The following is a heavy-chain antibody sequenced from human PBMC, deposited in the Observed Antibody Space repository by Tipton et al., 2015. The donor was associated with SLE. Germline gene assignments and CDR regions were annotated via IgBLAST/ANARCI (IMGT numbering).Heavy chain of an antibody. Sequence: SLRLSCAASGFTFSSYSMNWVRQAPGKGLEWVSYISSSSSTIDYADSVKGRFTISRDDAKNSLYLQMNSLRAEDTAVYYCASYSSTFGYWGQGTLVTVSS. CDR1: GFTFSSYS. J-gene: IGHJ4*02. D-gene: IGHD6-13*01. CDR3: ASYSSTFGY. CDR2: ISSSSSTI. V-gene: IGHV3-48*01.